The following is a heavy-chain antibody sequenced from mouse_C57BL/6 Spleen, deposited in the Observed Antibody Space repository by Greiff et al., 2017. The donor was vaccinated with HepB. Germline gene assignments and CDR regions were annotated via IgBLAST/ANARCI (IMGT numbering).Heavy chain of an antibody. CDR3: ASAFGLLRPLYFDY. Sequence: VQLQQPGTELVKPGASVKLSCKASGYTFTSYWMHWVKQRPEQGLEWIGNINPSNGGTNYNEKFKSKATLTVDKSSSTAYMQLSSLTSEDSAVYYCASAFGLLRPLYFDYWGQGTTLTVSS. CDR2: INPSNGGT. CDR1: GYTFTSYW. J-gene: IGHJ2*01. D-gene: IGHD1-2*01. V-gene: IGHV1-53*01.